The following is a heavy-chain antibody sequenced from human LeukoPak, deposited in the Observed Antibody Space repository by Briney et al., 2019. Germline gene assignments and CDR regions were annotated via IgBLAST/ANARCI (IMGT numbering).Heavy chain of an antibody. CDR2: INAGNGNT. Sequence: ASVKVSCKASGYTFTSYAMHWVRQAPGQRLEWMGWINAGNGNTKYSQKLQGRVTMTTDTSTSTAYMELRSLRSDDTAVYYCAREFGWLVGATTDFDYWGQGTLVTVSS. V-gene: IGHV1-3*01. CDR3: AREFGWLVGATTDFDY. J-gene: IGHJ4*02. D-gene: IGHD1-26*01. CDR1: GYTFTSYA.